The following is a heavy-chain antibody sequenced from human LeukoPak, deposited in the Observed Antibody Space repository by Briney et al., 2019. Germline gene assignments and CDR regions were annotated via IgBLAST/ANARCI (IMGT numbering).Heavy chain of an antibody. CDR1: GFIVSSNY. D-gene: IGHD3-10*01. CDR3: ARDKNCYGSGSYSPDY. CDR2: IYSDGNT. Sequence: GGSLRLSCAASGFIVSSNYMSWVRQAPGKGLEWVSVIYSDGNTYYADSVKGRSTISRDNAKNSLYLQMNSLRAEDTAVYYCARDKNCYGSGSYSPDYWGQGTLVTVSS. V-gene: IGHV3-66*01. J-gene: IGHJ4*02.